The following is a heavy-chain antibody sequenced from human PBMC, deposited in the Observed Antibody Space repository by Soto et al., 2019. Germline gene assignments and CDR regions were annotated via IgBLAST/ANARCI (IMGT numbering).Heavy chain of an antibody. Sequence: GGSLRLSFAASGFTFNDCAMHWVRQAPGKGLEGVSLIGWDGENEFYAASVKGRFTISMDNSNDILYLQMNSLRGEDSALYYCAKDFDSDGYRYYIHXWGQGTLVTVSX. CDR3: AKDFDSDGYRYYIHX. V-gene: IGHV3-43D*04. D-gene: IGHD3-10*01. J-gene: IGHJ4*02. CDR1: GFTFNDCA. CDR2: IGWDGENE.